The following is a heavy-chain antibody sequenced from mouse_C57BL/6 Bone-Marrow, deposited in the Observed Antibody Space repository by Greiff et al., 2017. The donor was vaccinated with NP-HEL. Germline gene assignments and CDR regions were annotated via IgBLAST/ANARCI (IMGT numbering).Heavy chain of an antibody. J-gene: IGHJ3*01. Sequence: DVQLQESGPVLVKPGASVKMSCKASGYTFTDYYMNWVKQSHGKSLEWIGVINPYNGGTSYNQKFKGKATLTVDKSSSTAYMELNSLTSEDSAVYYCAREGGLLPAWFAYWGQGTLVTVSA. V-gene: IGHV1-19*01. D-gene: IGHD2-3*01. CDR1: GYTFTDYY. CDR3: AREGGLLPAWFAY. CDR2: INPYNGGT.